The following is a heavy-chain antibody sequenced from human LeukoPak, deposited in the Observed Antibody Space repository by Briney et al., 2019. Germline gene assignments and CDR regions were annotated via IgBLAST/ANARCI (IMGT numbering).Heavy chain of an antibody. CDR1: GGSVSSGSYY. D-gene: IGHD5-24*01. V-gene: IGHV4-61*01. Sequence: SETLSLTCTVSGGSVSSGSYYWSWIRQPPGKGLEWIGYMYYSGSTDYNPSLKSRVTISLDTSMNQFSLSLSSVTAADTAVYYCARSYNNAGYFYYGMDVWGQGTTVTVSS. J-gene: IGHJ6*02. CDR3: ARSYNNAGYFYYGMDV. CDR2: MYYSGST.